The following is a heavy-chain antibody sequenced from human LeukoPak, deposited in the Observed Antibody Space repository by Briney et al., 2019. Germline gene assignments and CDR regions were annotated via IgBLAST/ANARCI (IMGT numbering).Heavy chain of an antibody. Sequence: ASVKVSCKASGYTFTSYDINWVRQATGQGLEWMGWMNPNSGNTGYAQKFQGRVTMTRNTSISTAYMELSSLRSEDMAVYYCARGPHSSSWYYYYYMDVWGKGTTVTVSS. CDR2: MNPNSGNT. V-gene: IGHV1-8*01. J-gene: IGHJ6*03. D-gene: IGHD6-13*01. CDR3: ARGPHSSSWYYYYYMDV. CDR1: GYTFTSYD.